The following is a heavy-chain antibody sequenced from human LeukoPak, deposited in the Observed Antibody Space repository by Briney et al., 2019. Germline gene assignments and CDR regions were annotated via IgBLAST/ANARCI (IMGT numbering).Heavy chain of an antibody. Sequence: GGSLRLSCAASGFTFSSYWMQWVRQAPGKGLVWVSRINSDGSSTSYADSVKGRFTISRDNAKNTLYLQMNSLRAEDTAVYYCAREQLGYYGMDVWGQGTTVTVSS. J-gene: IGHJ6*02. D-gene: IGHD3-16*01. CDR2: INSDGSST. CDR1: GFTFSSYW. V-gene: IGHV3-74*01. CDR3: AREQLGYYGMDV.